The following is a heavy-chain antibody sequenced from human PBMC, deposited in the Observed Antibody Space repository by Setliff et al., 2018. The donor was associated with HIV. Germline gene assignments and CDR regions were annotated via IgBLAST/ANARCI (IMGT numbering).Heavy chain of an antibody. CDR1: GGSISSRSYY. CDR2: IYSNGNT. D-gene: IGHD5-12*01. CDR3: ARLVWTGYGSRASDI. J-gene: IGHJ3*02. Sequence: PSETLSLTCTVSGGSISSRSYYWSWLRQPAGKGLEWIGRIYSNGNTDYNPSLKSRVTISIDTSKTQFSLKLTSVTTADTAVYYCARLVWTGYGSRASDIWGQGTVVTVSS. V-gene: IGHV4-61*10.